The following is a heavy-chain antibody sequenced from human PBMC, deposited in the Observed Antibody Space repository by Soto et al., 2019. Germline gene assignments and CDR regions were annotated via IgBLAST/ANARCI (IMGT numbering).Heavy chain of an antibody. Sequence: PGGSLRLSCAASVFTFSTYAIHWVRQAPGKGLEWVGVISYGGSNQYYADSVKGRFIISGDNSKNTLYLQMNSLRAEDTAVYYCARQGDSRSIDPWGQGTLVTVSS. CDR3: ARQGDSRSIDP. J-gene: IGHJ5*02. D-gene: IGHD6-6*01. V-gene: IGHV3-30-3*01. CDR1: VFTFSTYA. CDR2: ISYGGSNQ.